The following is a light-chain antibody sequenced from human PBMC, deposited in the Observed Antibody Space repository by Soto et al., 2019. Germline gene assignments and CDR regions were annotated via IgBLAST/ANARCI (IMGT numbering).Light chain of an antibody. J-gene: IGKJ5*01. V-gene: IGKV1-12*01. CDR2: AAV. Sequence: DIQMTQSPSSVSASVGDRVTITCRASQGINKWLAWYQQKPGKAPRLLIAAAVNLQTGVPSRFSGSGSGTDFTLTIISLQSEDFATYYCQQGNSFPITFGQGTRLEIK. CDR1: QGINKW. CDR3: QQGNSFPIT.